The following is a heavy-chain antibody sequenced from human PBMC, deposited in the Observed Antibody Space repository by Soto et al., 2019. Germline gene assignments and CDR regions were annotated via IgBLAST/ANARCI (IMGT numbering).Heavy chain of an antibody. CDR1: GGSFSNYY. Sequence: SETLSLTCAVYGGSFSNYYWSWIRQPPGKGLEWIGEINHSGSTNYNPSLKSRVTISVDTSKNQFSLKLSSVTAADTAVYYCARGRELSPAMSSLNWLDPWGQGTLVTVSS. J-gene: IGHJ5*02. V-gene: IGHV4-34*01. CDR2: INHSGST. CDR3: ARGRELSPAMSSLNWLDP. D-gene: IGHD5-18*01.